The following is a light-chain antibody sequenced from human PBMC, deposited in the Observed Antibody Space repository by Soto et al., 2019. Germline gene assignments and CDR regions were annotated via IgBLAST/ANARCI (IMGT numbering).Light chain of an antibody. CDR3: QQYNSYSLT. V-gene: IGKV1-5*01. CDR2: DAS. Sequence: DIQMTQSPSTLSASVGDRVTITCRASQSISSWLAWYQQKPGKAPKLLIYDASSLESGVPSRFSGSGSGTEFTLTISSPQPDDSATYYCQQYNSYSLTFGGGTKVDIK. J-gene: IGKJ4*01. CDR1: QSISSW.